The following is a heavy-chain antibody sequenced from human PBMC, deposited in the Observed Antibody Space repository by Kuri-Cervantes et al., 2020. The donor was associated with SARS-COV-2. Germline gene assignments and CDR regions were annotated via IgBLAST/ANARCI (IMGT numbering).Heavy chain of an antibody. V-gene: IGHV3-74*01. Sequence: GGSLRLSCAAPGFTFSSYGMHWVRQAPGKGLVWVSRINSDGSSTSYADSVKGRFTISRDNAKNTLYLQMNSLRAEDTAVYYCARDYYDSSGVYWSQGTLVTVSS. J-gene: IGHJ4*02. CDR3: ARDYYDSSGVY. D-gene: IGHD3-22*01. CDR1: GFTFSSYG. CDR2: INSDGSST.